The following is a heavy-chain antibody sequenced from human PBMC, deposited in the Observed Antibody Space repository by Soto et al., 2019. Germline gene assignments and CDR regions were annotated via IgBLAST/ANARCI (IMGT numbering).Heavy chain of an antibody. CDR1: GYTFTSYG. D-gene: IGHD3-16*02. CDR2: ISAYNGNT. Sequence: QVQLVQSGAEVKKPGASVKVSCKASGYTFTSYGISWVRQAPGQGLEWMGWISAYNGNTNYAQKLQGRVTMTTDTSTSTGYVELRSLGSDDTAVYYCARDNSPYDYVWGSYRVLGHGGQGTLVTVSS. V-gene: IGHV1-18*01. CDR3: ARDNSPYDYVWGSYRVLGH. J-gene: IGHJ4*02.